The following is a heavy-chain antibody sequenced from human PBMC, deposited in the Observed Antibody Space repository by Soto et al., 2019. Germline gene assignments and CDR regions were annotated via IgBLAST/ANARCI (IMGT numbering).Heavy chain of an antibody. CDR1: GFSLSTHGVG. D-gene: IGHD2-15*01. J-gene: IGHJ5*01. CDR3: AHAMLYCTGGSCSTWFDS. Sequence: QITLKESGPTLVKPTQTLTLTCTFSGFSLSTHGVGVGWVRQPAGKALEWLALIYWDDDKRYSASLNSRLTLTKDTSKNLVVLTMTNMDPVDTATYYCAHAMLYCTGGSCSTWFDSWGQGPLVTVSS. V-gene: IGHV2-5*02. CDR2: IYWDDDK.